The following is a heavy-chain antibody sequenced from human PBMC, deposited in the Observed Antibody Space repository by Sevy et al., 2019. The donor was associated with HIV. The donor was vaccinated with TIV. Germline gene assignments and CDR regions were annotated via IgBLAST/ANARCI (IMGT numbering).Heavy chain of an antibody. CDR2: ISYDGSNK. CDR1: GFTFSSYA. V-gene: IGHV3-30-3*01. J-gene: IGHJ4*02. Sequence: GGSLRLSCAASGFTFSSYAMHWVRQAPGKGLEWVAVISYDGSNKYYADSVKGRFTISRDNSRNPLYLQMNSLRAEDTAVYYCARVQSPLLRYFDWLASSLDYWGQGTLVTVSS. D-gene: IGHD3-9*01. CDR3: ARVQSPLLRYFDWLASSLDY.